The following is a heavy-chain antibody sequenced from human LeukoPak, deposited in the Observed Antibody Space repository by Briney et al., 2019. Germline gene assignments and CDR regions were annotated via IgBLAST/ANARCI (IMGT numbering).Heavy chain of an antibody. CDR1: GFSFSSYP. D-gene: IGHD5-18*01. CDR3: TTPQLWLRGALGY. CDR2: IKTETDGGTT. J-gene: IGHJ4*02. V-gene: IGHV3-15*01. Sequence: GGSLRLSCAASGFSFSSYPMNWVRQAPGKGLEWVGRIKTETDGGTTDYAAPVKGRFTISRDDSKNTLYLQMNSLQTEDTAVYYCTTPQLWLRGALGYWGQGNLVTVTS.